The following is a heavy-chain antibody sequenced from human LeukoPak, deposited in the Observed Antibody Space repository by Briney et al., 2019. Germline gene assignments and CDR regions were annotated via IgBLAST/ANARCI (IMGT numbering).Heavy chain of an antibody. CDR1: GYTFTSYG. V-gene: IGHV1-18*01. CDR2: ISACNGNT. CDR3: AAHPHCSSTSCYPYYYYYYMDV. Sequence: ASVKVSCKASGYTFTSYGISWVRQAPGQGLEWMGWISACNGNTNYAQKLQGRVTMTTDTSTSTAYMELRSLRSDDTAVYYCAAHPHCSSTSCYPYYYYYYMDVWGKGTTVTVSS. D-gene: IGHD2-2*01. J-gene: IGHJ6*03.